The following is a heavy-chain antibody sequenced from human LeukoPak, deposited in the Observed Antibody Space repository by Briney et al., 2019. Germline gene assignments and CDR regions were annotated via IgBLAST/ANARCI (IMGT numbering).Heavy chain of an antibody. CDR3: GRHLYGGNSAIDY. D-gene: IGHD4-23*01. V-gene: IGHV5-51*01. CDR1: GYSFTSYW. Sequence: GESLKISCKCSGYSFTSYWIGWVRQIPGKGLEWMGIVYPGDSGTRCSPSFQGQVTISVDKSISTAYLQWSSLKASDTAMYYCGRHLYGGNSAIDYWGQGTLVTVSS. CDR2: VYPGDSGT. J-gene: IGHJ4*02.